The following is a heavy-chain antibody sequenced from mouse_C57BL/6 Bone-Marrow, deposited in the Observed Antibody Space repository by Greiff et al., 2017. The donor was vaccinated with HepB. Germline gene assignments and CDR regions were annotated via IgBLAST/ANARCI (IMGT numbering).Heavy chain of an antibody. CDR1: GFTFSDYY. D-gene: IGHD1-1*01. CDR3: ARHYYGSSYYAMDY. V-gene: IGHV5-12*01. J-gene: IGHJ4*01. CDR2: ISTGGGST. Sequence: EVMLVESGGGLVQPGGSLKLSCAASGFTFSDYYMYWVRQTPEKRLEWVAYISTGGGSTYYPDTVKGRFTISRDNAKNTLYLQMSRLKSEDTAMYYCARHYYGSSYYAMDYWGQGTSVTVSS.